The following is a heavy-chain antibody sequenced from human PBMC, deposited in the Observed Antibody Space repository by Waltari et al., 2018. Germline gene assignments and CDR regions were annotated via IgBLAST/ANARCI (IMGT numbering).Heavy chain of an antibody. CDR2: ISGSGGST. Sequence: EVQLVESGGGLVQPGGSLRLSCAASGFTFRSYAMRWVRQAPGKGLEWVSAISGSGGSTYYADSVKGRFTISRDNSKNTLYLQMNSLRAEDTAVYYCANTLGYNYGRSFDYWGQGTLVTVSS. CDR3: ANTLGYNYGRSFDY. D-gene: IGHD5-18*01. J-gene: IGHJ4*02. V-gene: IGHV3-23*04. CDR1: GFTFRSYA.